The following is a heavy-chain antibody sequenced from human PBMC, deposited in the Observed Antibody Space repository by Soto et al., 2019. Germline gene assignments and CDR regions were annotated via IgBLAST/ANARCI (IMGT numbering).Heavy chain of an antibody. D-gene: IGHD3-22*01. CDR3: ARIESIVRNWFVP. CDR1: GFSFTNYW. V-gene: IGHV5-10-1*01. Sequence: GEYLKISCKGSGFSFTNYWISWLRQMPGKGLEWMGNIDPVDSYANYSPSFQGHVTFSVDTSISTAYLQWSSLKASDTAMYFCARIESIVRNWFVPWGQGTLVTVSS. CDR2: IDPVDSYA. J-gene: IGHJ5*02.